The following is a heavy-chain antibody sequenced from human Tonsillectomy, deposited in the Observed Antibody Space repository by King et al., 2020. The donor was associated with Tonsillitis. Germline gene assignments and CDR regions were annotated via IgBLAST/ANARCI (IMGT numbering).Heavy chain of an antibody. CDR1: GFSFRSYG. J-gene: IGHJ4*02. D-gene: IGHD2-8*01. CDR2: IRYDGRNK. Sequence: QLVQSGGGVVQPGGSLRLSCAASGFSFRSYGMHWVRQAPGKGLEWVAFIRYDGRNKDYADSVKGRLTISRDNSKNTLYLQMDSLRAEDSAVYFCAKDEYCTDGVCFNFDYWGQGSLVTVSS. CDR3: AKDEYCTDGVCFNFDY. V-gene: IGHV3-30*02.